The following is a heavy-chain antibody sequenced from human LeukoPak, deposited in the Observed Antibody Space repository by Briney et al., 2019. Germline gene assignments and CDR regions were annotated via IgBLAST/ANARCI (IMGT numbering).Heavy chain of an antibody. J-gene: IGHJ4*02. D-gene: IGHD5-24*01. CDR3: ARDRGQRRDGYNEGRFDY. CDR2: IWYDGSNK. CDR1: GFTFSSYG. V-gene: IGHV3-33*01. Sequence: GGSLRLSCAASGFTFSSYGMHWVRQAPGKGLEWVAVIWYDGSNKYYADSVKGRFTISRDNSKNTLYLQMNSLRAEDTAVYYCARDRGQRRDGYNEGRFDYWGQGTLVTVSS.